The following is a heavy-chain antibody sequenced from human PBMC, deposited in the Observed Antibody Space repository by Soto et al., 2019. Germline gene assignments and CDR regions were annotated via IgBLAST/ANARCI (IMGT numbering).Heavy chain of an antibody. CDR3: ARVVGVVITRFGYFDY. D-gene: IGHD3-3*01. CDR2: IYYSGST. V-gene: IGHV4-31*03. J-gene: IGHJ4*02. CDR1: GGSISSGGYY. Sequence: QVQLQESGPGLVKPSQTLSLACTVSGGSISSGGYYWSWIRQHPGKGLEWIGYIYYSGSTYYNPSLKSRVTISVDTSKNQFSLKLSSVTAADTAVYYCARVVGVVITRFGYFDYWGQGTLVTVSS.